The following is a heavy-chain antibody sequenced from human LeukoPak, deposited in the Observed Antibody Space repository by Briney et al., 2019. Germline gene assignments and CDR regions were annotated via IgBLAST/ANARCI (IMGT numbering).Heavy chain of an antibody. CDR3: ARDSPYSSSSAIPFDY. Sequence: ASVKVSCKASGGTFSSYAISWVRQAPGQGLEWMGWISTYSDNTNYAQRFQGRVTMTTDTSTSTAYMELRSLTSDDTAVYYCARDSPYSSSSAIPFDYWGQGTLVTVSS. J-gene: IGHJ4*02. CDR1: GGTFSSYA. D-gene: IGHD6-6*01. V-gene: IGHV1-18*01. CDR2: ISTYSDNT.